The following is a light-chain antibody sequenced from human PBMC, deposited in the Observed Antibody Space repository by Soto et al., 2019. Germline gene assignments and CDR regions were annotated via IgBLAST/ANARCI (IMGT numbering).Light chain of an antibody. CDR2: DAS. Sequence: DIQMTQSPSTPSASVGDTVTITCRAGQSITNWLAWYQQKPGRAPNLLIYDASNLEDGVPSRFSGSGSGTEFTLTISSLQPDDFATYYCQQYNNFPWTFGQGTRVDVK. CDR1: QSITNW. V-gene: IGKV1-5*01. CDR3: QQYNNFPWT. J-gene: IGKJ1*01.